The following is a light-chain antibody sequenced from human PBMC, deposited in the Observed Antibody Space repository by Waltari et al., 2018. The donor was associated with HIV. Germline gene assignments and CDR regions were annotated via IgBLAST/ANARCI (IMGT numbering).Light chain of an antibody. CDR3: QQYNDWLSWT. Sequence: EIVMTQSPATLSVSPGHRATVSCWASQSISSNLAWYQQRPGQAPRLLVYDASTRVADIPARFSASGFATEFTLTISSLQSEDFAVYYCQQYNDWLSWTFGQGTKVEMK. V-gene: IGKV3-15*01. CDR2: DAS. J-gene: IGKJ1*01. CDR1: QSISSN.